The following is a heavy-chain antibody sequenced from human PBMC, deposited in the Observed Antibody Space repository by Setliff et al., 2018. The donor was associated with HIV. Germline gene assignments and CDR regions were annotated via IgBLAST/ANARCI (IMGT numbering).Heavy chain of an antibody. CDR2: IIPIFKSA. Sequence: SVKVSCKASGYTFTAYYIHWVRQAPGQGLEWMGGIIPIFKSADYAQKFQGRVTITTDESTSTAYMDLSSLKSEDTAIYYCARTSGDAYNYEGAFDVWGQGTLVTVSS. CDR3: ARTSGDAYNYEGAFDV. J-gene: IGHJ3*01. CDR1: GYTFTAYY. V-gene: IGHV1-69*05. D-gene: IGHD5-12*01.